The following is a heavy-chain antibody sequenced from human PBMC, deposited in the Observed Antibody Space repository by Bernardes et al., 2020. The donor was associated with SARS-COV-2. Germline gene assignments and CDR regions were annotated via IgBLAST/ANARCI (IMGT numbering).Heavy chain of an antibody. CDR2: ISYDGSNK. CDR1: GFTFSSYG. CDR3: AKDGVVGVYYDSSGYYYGLVDY. Sequence: GGSLRLSCAASGFTFSSYGMHWVRQAPGKGLEWVAVISYDGSNKYYADSVKGRFTISRDNSKNTLYLQMNSLRAEDTAVYYCAKDGVVGVYYDSSGYYYGLVDYWGQGTLVTVSS. J-gene: IGHJ4*02. V-gene: IGHV3-30*18. D-gene: IGHD3-22*01.